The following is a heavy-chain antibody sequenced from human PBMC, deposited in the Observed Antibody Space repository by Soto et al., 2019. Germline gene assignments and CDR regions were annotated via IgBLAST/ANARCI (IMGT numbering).Heavy chain of an antibody. J-gene: IGHJ6*02. CDR1: GGSISSGGYY. CDR3: ARAPFDTTVTTYGMDV. CDR2: IYYSGST. Sequence: SETLSLTCTVSGGSISSGGYYWSWIRQHPGKGLEWIGYIYYSGSTYYNPSLKSRVTISVDTSKNQFSLKLSSVTAADTAVYYCARAPFDTTVTTYGMDVWGQGTTVTVSS. D-gene: IGHD4-17*01. V-gene: IGHV4-31*03.